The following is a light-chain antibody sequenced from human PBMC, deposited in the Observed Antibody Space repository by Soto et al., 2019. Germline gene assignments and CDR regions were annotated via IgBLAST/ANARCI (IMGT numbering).Light chain of an antibody. CDR1: QNINNN. V-gene: IGKV3-15*01. CDR2: HAS. J-gene: IGKJ4*01. CDR3: QQRSNWPLT. Sequence: EIVMTQSPATLSVSPGERATLSCRASQNINNNLAWYQQKPGQVPRLLIYHASTGATGIPARFSGSGSGTELTLTISSVQSEDFAVYYCQQRSNWPLTFGGGTRVEIK.